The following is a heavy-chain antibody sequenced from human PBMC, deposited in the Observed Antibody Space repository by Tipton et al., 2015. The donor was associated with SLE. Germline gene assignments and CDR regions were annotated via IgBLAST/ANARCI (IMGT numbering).Heavy chain of an antibody. J-gene: IGHJ4*02. D-gene: IGHD3-9*01. CDR2: IYYSGST. CDR1: GGSISSHY. Sequence: GLVKPSETLSLTCTVSGGSISSHYWSWIRQPPGKGLEWIGYIYYSGSTNYNPSLKSRVTISVDTSKNQFSLKLSSVTAADTAVYYCARGAPGTIDYWGQGTLVTVSS. V-gene: IGHV4-59*11. CDR3: ARGAPGTIDY.